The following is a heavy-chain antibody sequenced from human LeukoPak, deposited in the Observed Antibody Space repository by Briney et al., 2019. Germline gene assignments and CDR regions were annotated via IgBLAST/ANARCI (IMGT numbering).Heavy chain of an antibody. J-gene: IGHJ4*02. Sequence: PSETLSLTCTVSGGSISSYYWSWIRQPPGKGLEWIGYIYYSGNTNYNPSLKSRVTISVGTSKNQFSLKLTSVTAADTAVYYCARVECSSPSCCFDYWGQGTLVTVSS. D-gene: IGHD2-2*01. V-gene: IGHV4-59*01. CDR2: IYYSGNT. CDR3: ARVECSSPSCCFDY. CDR1: GGSISSYY.